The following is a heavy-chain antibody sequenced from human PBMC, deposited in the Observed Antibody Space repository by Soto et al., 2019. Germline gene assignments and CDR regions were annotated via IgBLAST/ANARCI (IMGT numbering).Heavy chain of an antibody. V-gene: IGHV3-23*01. D-gene: IGHD6-13*01. J-gene: IGHJ4*02. CDR3: AKRTRGYSSRPFDY. Sequence: EVQLLESGGGLVQPGGSLRLSCVASGFSFGGYAMSWVRQAPGKGLEWVTGVSGSGATSYYADSVRGRFTISRDNSKNTLYLQMNSLGPDDTAVYYCAKRTRGYSSRPFDYWGQGTLVTVSS. CDR1: GFSFGGYA. CDR2: VSGSGATS.